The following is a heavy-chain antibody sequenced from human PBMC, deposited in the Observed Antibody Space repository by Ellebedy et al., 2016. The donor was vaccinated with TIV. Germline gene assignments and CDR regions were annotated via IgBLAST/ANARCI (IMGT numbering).Heavy chain of an antibody. V-gene: IGHV3-7*01. D-gene: IGHD1-26*01. J-gene: IGHJ4*02. CDR3: VRGGGSFDY. CDR1: GFTFTTYW. Sequence: GGSLRLXCAASGFTFTTYWMSWIRQAPGKGLEWLANIKGDGSNRYYVDSVKGRFTISRDNAKNSLYLQMDSLRAEDTAVYYCVRGGGSFDYWGQGALVTVSS. CDR2: IKGDGSNR.